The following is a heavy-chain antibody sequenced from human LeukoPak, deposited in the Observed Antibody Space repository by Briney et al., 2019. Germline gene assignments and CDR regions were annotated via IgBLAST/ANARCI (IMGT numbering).Heavy chain of an antibody. D-gene: IGHD2-15*01. J-gene: IGHJ4*02. Sequence: GGSLRLSCTASGFIFSNFEMNWVRQAPGKGLQWLAYINSGATSEYYADSEKGRFTISRDNAKNSLFLQMNSLRVQDTAIYYCARVICTGGSCFQNDYWGQGTLVTVSS. CDR1: GFIFSNFE. V-gene: IGHV3-48*03. CDR2: INSGATSE. CDR3: ARVICTGGSCFQNDY.